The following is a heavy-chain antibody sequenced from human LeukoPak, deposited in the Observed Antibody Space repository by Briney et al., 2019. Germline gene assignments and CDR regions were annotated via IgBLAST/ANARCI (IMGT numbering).Heavy chain of an antibody. D-gene: IGHD4-23*01. CDR1: GFTVSSNY. J-gene: IGHJ5*02. V-gene: IGHV3-53*01. CDR2: IYSGGTT. CDR3: ARSTVVTPFDP. Sequence: GGSLRLSCAASGFTVSSNYMSWVRQAPGKGLEWGSVIYSGGTTHYADSVKGRFTISRDNSKNTVYLQMNSLRAEDTAVYYCARSTVVTPFDPWGQGTLVTVSS.